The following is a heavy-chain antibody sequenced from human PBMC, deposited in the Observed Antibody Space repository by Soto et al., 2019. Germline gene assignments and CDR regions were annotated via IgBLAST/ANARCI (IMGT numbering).Heavy chain of an antibody. CDR3: ARGQVVAAQH. J-gene: IGHJ4*02. Sequence: QLQLQESGSGLVKPSQTLSLTCAVSGGSISSGGYSWGWMRQPPGKGLEWIGYIYHSGGTYYNPALKSRVTIAGDGSKAQFSLKLSSVPAADTAVYYCARGQVVAAQHWGRGTLVTVSS. CDR1: GGSISSGGYS. D-gene: IGHD2-15*01. CDR2: IYHSGGT. V-gene: IGHV4-30-2*01.